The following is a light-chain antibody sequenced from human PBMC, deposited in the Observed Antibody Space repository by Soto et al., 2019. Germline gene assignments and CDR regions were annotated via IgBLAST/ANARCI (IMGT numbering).Light chain of an antibody. J-gene: IGKJ1*01. V-gene: IGKV3-20*01. CDR1: QNVDSNY. CDR2: GAS. CDR3: QQYGSSGK. Sequence: EIVITHTLCTLSFAPNDRANPSCRASQNVDSNYLAWYQQKPGQAPRIIIFGASGRATGIPDRFSGSGSGTDFTLTISRLEPEDFAVYYCQQYGSSGKFGQGTKVDIK.